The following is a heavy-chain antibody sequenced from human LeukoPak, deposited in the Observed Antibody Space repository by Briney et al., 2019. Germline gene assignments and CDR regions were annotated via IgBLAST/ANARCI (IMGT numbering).Heavy chain of an antibody. J-gene: IGHJ6*02. CDR1: GFTFSGSA. Sequence: PGGSLRLSCAASGFTFSGSAMHWVRQASGKGLEWVGRIRSKANSYATAYAASVKGRFTISRDDSKNTAYLQMNSLKTEDTAVYYCTRHLEVGDWRHYGMDVWGQGTTVTVSS. D-gene: IGHD2-21*01. CDR2: IRSKANSYAT. CDR3: TRHLEVGDWRHYGMDV. V-gene: IGHV3-73*01.